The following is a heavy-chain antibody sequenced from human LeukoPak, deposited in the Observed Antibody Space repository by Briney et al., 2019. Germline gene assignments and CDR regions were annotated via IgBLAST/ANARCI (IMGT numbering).Heavy chain of an antibody. CDR1: GDSVSTASNA. CDR3: ARRLTQYDCFDP. CDR2: TYYRSTWYN. J-gene: IGHJ5*02. Sequence: SQTLSLTCAISGDSVSTASNAWYWIRQSPSRGLEWLGRTYYRSTWYNDYAVSVRGRITVNPDTSKNQFSLHLNSVTPEDTAVYYCARRLTQYDCFDPWGQGNLVTVSS. D-gene: IGHD2-2*01. V-gene: IGHV6-1*01.